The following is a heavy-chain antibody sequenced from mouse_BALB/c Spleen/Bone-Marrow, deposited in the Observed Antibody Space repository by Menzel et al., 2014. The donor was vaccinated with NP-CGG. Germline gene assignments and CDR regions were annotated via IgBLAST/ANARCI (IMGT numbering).Heavy chain of an antibody. CDR3: ARWGKRGRGYFDV. J-gene: IGHJ1*01. CDR1: GFNIKDTY. Sequence: VQLKESGAELVKPGASVKLSCTASGFNIKDTYMHWVKQRPEQGQEWIGRIDPANGNTKYDPKFQGKATITADTSSNTAYLQLSSLTSEDTAVYYCARWGKRGRGYFDVWGAGTTVTVSS. V-gene: IGHV14-3*02. D-gene: IGHD4-1*01. CDR2: IDPANGNT.